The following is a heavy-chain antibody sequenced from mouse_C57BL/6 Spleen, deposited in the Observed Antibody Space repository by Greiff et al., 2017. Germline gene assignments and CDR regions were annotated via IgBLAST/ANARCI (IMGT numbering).Heavy chain of an antibody. Sequence: DVKLVESEGGLVQPGSSMKLSCTASGFTFSDYYMAWVRQVPEKGLEWVANINYDGSSTYYLDSLKSRFIISRDNAKNILYLQMSSLKSEDTATYYCARGTDYYSNYYFDYWGQGTTLTVSS. CDR2: INYDGSST. V-gene: IGHV5-16*01. J-gene: IGHJ2*01. CDR3: ARGTDYYSNYYFDY. CDR1: GFTFSDYY. D-gene: IGHD2-5*01.